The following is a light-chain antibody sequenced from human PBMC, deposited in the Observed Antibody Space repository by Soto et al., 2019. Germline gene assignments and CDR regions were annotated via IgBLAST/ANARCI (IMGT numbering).Light chain of an antibody. CDR2: DVS. CDR3: SSYTSSTTVV. Sequence: QSALTQPASVSGSPGQSITISCTGTSSDVGGFNYVSWYQHHPGIAPKLMIYDVSLRPSGVSNRFSGSKSGNTASLTISGRHAEDEADYYCSSYTSSTTVVFGGGTKLTVL. CDR1: SSDVGGFNY. J-gene: IGLJ3*02. V-gene: IGLV2-14*03.